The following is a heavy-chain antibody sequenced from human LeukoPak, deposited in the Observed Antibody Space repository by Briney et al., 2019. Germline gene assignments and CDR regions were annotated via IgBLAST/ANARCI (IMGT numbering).Heavy chain of an antibody. D-gene: IGHD2-2*01. Sequence: PGRSLRLSCAASGFTFSSYAMHWVRQAPGKGLEWVAVISYDGSNKYYADSVKGRFTISRDKSKNTLYLQMNSLRAEDTAVYYCAKGWVVPAAIGGHFDYWGQGTLVTVSS. CDR1: GFTFSSYA. CDR2: ISYDGSNK. J-gene: IGHJ4*02. CDR3: AKGWVVPAAIGGHFDY. V-gene: IGHV3-30-3*01.